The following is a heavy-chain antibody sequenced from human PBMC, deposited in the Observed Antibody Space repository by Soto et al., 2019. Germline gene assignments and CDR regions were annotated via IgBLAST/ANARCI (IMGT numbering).Heavy chain of an antibody. J-gene: IGHJ4*02. D-gene: IGHD2-15*01. V-gene: IGHV1-3*01. CDR3: ARGPGGPDGPGDY. CDR2: INAGNGNT. CDR1: GYTFTNYA. Sequence: QVQLVQSGAEVKKPGASVKVSCKASGYTFTNYAMHWVRQAPGQRLEWMGWINAGNGNTKYSQKFQGRVTITRDTSASTADMGLSSLRSEDTAVYYCARGPGGPDGPGDYWGQGTLVTFSS.